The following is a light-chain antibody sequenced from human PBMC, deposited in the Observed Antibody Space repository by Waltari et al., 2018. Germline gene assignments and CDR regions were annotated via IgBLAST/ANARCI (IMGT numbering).Light chain of an antibody. CDR1: QSISSY. CDR3: QQSYSTTGT. J-gene: IGKJ4*01. Sequence: DIQMTQSPSSLSASVGDRVTITCRASQSISSYLNWYQQKPGKAPKLLIYAASSLQSGVPSRFSGSGSGTDFTLIISSLQPEDFATYYCQQSYSTTGTFGGGTKVEIK. CDR2: AAS. V-gene: IGKV1-39*01.